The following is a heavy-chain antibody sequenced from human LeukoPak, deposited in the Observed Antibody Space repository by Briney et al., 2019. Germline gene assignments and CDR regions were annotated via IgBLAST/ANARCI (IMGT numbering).Heavy chain of an antibody. Sequence: GASVKVSCKASGGTFSSYAISWVRQAPGQGLEWMGGIIPIFGTANYAQKFQGRVTITTDESTSTAYMELGSLRSEDTAVYYCARGGDFWSGYQGYYYYMDVWGKGTTVTVSS. CDR3: ARGGDFWSGYQGYYYYMDV. CDR1: GGTFSSYA. V-gene: IGHV1-69*05. D-gene: IGHD3-3*01. CDR2: IIPIFGTA. J-gene: IGHJ6*03.